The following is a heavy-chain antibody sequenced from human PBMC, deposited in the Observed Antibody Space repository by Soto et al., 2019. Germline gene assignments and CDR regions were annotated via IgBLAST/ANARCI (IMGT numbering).Heavy chain of an antibody. CDR1: GFTFSSYG. J-gene: IGHJ5*02. CDR3: AKNGICSGGSCYLDP. Sequence: GGSLRLSCAASGFTFSSYGMHWVRQAPGKGLEWVAVISYDGSNKYYADSVKGRFTISRDNSKNTLYLQMNSLRAEDTAVYYCAKNGICSGGSCYLDPWGQGTLVTVSS. V-gene: IGHV3-30*18. CDR2: ISYDGSNK. D-gene: IGHD2-15*01.